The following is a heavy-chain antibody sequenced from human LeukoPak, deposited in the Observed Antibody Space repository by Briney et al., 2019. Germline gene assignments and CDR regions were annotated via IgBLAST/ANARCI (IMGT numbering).Heavy chain of an antibody. J-gene: IGHJ4*02. D-gene: IGHD5-12*01. V-gene: IGHV3-53*04. CDR1: GFTVSRQF. Sequence: GASLRLSCEVSGFTVSRQFMSWVRQAPGKGLEWVSTVYSVGSTYYADSVRGRFTISRLNSNNTLYLQMNSLRPNDTAVYYCARALGYAGGFFDSWGQGILVTVSS. CDR2: VYSVGST. CDR3: ARALGYAGGFFDS.